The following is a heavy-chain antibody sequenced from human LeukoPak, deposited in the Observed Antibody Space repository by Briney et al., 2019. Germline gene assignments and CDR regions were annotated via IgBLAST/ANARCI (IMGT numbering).Heavy chain of an antibody. V-gene: IGHV3-7*03. D-gene: IGHD3-10*01. CDR1: GFTFSTFW. J-gene: IGHJ6*02. CDR3: ARGFGWGSYYNGYYYYGMDV. CDR2: IKTDGSDK. Sequence: GGSLRLSCAASGFTFSTFWMSWVRQAPGKGLEWVANIKTDGSDKYYVDSVKGRFTISRDNAKNSLYLQMNSLRAEDTANYYCARGFGWGSYYNGYYYYGMDVWGQGITVTVSS.